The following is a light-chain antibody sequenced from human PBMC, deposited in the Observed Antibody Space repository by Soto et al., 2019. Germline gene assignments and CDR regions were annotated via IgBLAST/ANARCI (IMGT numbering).Light chain of an antibody. CDR3: QQYTMWPPGT. V-gene: IGKV3-15*01. CDR2: GAS. CDR1: QSVSSA. Sequence: EIVMTQSPATLSVSPGERATLSCRASQSVSSALAWYQQKPGQAPSLLIYGASTRATGIPARFSGSGSGTEFTLTISSLQSEDFAVYYCQQYTMWPPGTFGQGTKVEIK. J-gene: IGKJ1*01.